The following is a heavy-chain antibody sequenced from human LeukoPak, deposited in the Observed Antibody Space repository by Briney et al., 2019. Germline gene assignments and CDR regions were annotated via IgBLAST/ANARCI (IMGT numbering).Heavy chain of an antibody. CDR2: ISPSGGST. Sequence: ASVKVPCKAFGYTFTSNYMHWVRQAPGQGPEWMGVISPSGGSTTYAQKFQGRVTLTRDMSTSTDYLELSSLRSEDTAVYYCARDNSVRDEAWWFNPWAREPWSPSPQ. J-gene: IGHJ5*02. CDR1: GYTFTSNY. CDR3: ARDNSVRDEAWWFNP. D-gene: IGHD5-24*01. V-gene: IGHV1-46*01.